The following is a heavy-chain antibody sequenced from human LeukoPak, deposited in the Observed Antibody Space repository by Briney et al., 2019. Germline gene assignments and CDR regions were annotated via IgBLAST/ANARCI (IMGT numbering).Heavy chain of an antibody. CDR2: INSDGSST. J-gene: IGHJ4*02. V-gene: IGHV3-74*01. CDR1: GFTFSSCW. Sequence: GGSLRLSCAASGFTFSSCWMHWVRQAPGKGLVWVSRINSDGSSTSYADSLKGRFTISRDNAKNSLYMQMNSIRAQDTGVYYCARDLYSRSWYFDYWRQGTLVTV. CDR3: ARDLYSRSWYFDY. D-gene: IGHD6-13*01.